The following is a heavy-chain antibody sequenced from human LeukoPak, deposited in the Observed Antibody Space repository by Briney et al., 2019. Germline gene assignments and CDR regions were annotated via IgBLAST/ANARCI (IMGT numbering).Heavy chain of an antibody. D-gene: IGHD5-18*01. J-gene: IGHJ4*02. V-gene: IGHV4-59*11. Sequence: SETLSLTCTVSGGSMTTHHWNWTRQTPGKGLEWIGYVFDSGRTKENPSLKSRVTLSADTSKNQLSLRLSSVTAADTAVYYCTTIKRGNIFGYFDFRGQGILVTVSS. CDR1: GGSMTTHH. CDR3: TTIKRGNIFGYFDF. CDR2: VFDSGRT.